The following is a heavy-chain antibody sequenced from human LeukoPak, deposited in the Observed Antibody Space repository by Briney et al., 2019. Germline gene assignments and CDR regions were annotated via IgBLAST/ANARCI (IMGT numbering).Heavy chain of an antibody. CDR2: ISWDGGST. CDR1: GFTFDDYA. CDR3: AKDITGDCSGGSCYYFDY. Sequence: GGSLRLSCAASGFTFDDYAMHWVRQAPGEGLEWVSLISWDGGSTYYAASVKGRFTISRDNSKNSLYLQMNSLRAEDTALYYCAKDITGDCSGGSCYYFDYWGQGTLVTVSS. V-gene: IGHV3-43D*03. J-gene: IGHJ4*02. D-gene: IGHD2-15*01.